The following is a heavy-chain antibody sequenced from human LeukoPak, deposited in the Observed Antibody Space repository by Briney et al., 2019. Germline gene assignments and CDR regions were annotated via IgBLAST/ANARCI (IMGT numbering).Heavy chain of an antibody. V-gene: IGHV3-7*01. CDR3: ARRGYDRYYYYFYMDV. J-gene: IGHJ6*03. Sequence: PGGSLRLSCAASGFTFSSYWMSWVRQAPGKGLEWVANIKQDGSEKYYVDSVKGRFTIYRDNAKNSLYLQMNSLRAEDTAVYYCARRGYDRYYYYFYMDVWGKGTTVTVSS. CDR2: IKQDGSEK. D-gene: IGHD5-12*01. CDR1: GFTFSSYW.